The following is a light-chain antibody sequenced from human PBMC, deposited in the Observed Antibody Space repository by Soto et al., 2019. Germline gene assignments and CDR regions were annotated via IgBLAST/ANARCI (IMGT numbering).Light chain of an antibody. CDR1: SSNFGAGYH. Sequence: QSVLTQPPSVSGAPGQRVTISSAGSSSNFGAGYHVHWYQQLPGTAPKLLIYSNTNRPSGVPDRFSGSKSGNSASLAISGLQADDEADYYCQSYDSSLSRSVFGGGTKVTVL. CDR2: SNT. J-gene: IGLJ3*02. V-gene: IGLV1-40*01. CDR3: QSYDSSLSRSV.